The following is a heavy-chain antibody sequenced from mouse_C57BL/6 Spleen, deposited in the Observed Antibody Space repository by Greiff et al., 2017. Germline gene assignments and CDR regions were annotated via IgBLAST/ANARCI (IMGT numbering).Heavy chain of an antibody. D-gene: IGHD2-2*01. CDR1: GYTFTSYW. V-gene: IGHV1-64*01. J-gene: IGHJ2*01. CDR2: IHPNSGST. CDR3: ARIYYGYDWYFDY. Sequence: QVQLQQPGAELVKPGASVKLSCKASGYTFTSYWMHWVKQRPGQGLEWIGMIHPNSGSTNYNEKFKSKATLTVDKSSSTAYMQLSSLTSEDSAVYYCARIYYGYDWYFDYWGQGTTLTVSS.